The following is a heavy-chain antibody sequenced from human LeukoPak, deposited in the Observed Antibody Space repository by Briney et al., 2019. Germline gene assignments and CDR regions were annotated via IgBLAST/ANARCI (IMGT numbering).Heavy chain of an antibody. Sequence: ASVKVSCKASGYTFTGYYMHWVRQAPGQGLEWMGWINPNSGGTNYQGRVTMTRDTSISTAYMELSRLRSDDTAVYYCARDRAVAGSFDYWGQGTLVTVSS. D-gene: IGHD6-19*01. CDR1: GYTFTGYY. J-gene: IGHJ4*02. V-gene: IGHV1-2*02. CDR3: ARDRAVAGSFDY. CDR2: INPNSGGT.